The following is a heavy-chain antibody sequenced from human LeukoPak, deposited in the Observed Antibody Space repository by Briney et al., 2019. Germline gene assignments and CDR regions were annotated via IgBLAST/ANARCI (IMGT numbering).Heavy chain of an antibody. Sequence: APVKVSCKASGYTFTSYGISWVRQAPGQGLEWMGWISAYNGNTNYAQKLQGRVTMTTDTSTSTAYMELRSLRSDDTAVYYCARGGEFVVVTATPFDYWGQGTLVTVSS. D-gene: IGHD2-21*02. J-gene: IGHJ4*02. CDR1: GYTFTSYG. CDR2: ISAYNGNT. CDR3: ARGGEFVVVTATPFDY. V-gene: IGHV1-18*01.